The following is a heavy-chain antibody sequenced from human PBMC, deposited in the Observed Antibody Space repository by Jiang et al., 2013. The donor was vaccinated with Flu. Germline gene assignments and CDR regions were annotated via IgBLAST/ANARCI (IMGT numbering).Heavy chain of an antibody. D-gene: IGHD4-17*01. V-gene: IGHV4-61*01. CDR1: GGSVSSGSYY. J-gene: IGHJ4*02. CDR2: IYYSGST. CDR3: ARGLYGDYPYYFDY. Sequence: GLVKPSETLSLTCTVSGGSVSSGSYYWSWIRQPPGKGLEWIGYIYYSGSTNYNPSLKSRVTISVDTSKNQFSLKLSSVTAADTAVYYCARGLYGDYPYYFDYWGQGTLVTVSS.